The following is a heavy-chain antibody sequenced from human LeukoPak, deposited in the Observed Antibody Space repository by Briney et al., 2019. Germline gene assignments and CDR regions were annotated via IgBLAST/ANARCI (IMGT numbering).Heavy chain of an antibody. V-gene: IGHV1-69*05. D-gene: IGHD6-19*01. J-gene: IGHJ4*02. CDR2: IIPSFGTA. CDR1: VGTFISNA. Sequence: SVKVSCKASVGTFISNAISWVPQDPGQGLEWMGGIIPSFGTANYAQKFQGRVTMTRDMSTSTVYMELSSLRSEDTAVYYCARFAVHRRLTVAGQFGLDYWGQGTLVTVSS. CDR3: ARFAVHRRLTVAGQFGLDY.